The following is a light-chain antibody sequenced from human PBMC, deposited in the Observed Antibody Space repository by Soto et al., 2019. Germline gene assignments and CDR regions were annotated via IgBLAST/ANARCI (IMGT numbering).Light chain of an antibody. CDR3: ETWDSNSWV. J-gene: IGLJ7*01. CDR2: LEGSGSY. CDR1: SGHSSYI. Sequence: QPVLTQSSSASASLGSSVKLTCTLSSGHSSYIIAWHQQQPGKAPRYLMKLEGSGSYNKGSGVPDRFSGSSSGAYRYLTNSNLQFEDEADYYCETWDSNSWVFGGGTQLTVL. V-gene: IGLV4-60*02.